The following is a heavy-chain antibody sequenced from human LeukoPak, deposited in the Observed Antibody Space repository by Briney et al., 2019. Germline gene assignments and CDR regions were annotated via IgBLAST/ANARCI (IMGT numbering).Heavy chain of an antibody. D-gene: IGHD1-26*01. V-gene: IGHV1-2*02. J-gene: IGHJ4*02. CDR2: INPNSGGT. CDR3: ARTVGATSVDY. Sequence: GASVKVSCKASGYTFTGYYMHWVRQAPGQGLEWMGWINPNSGGTSYAQKFQGRVTMTRDTSISTAYMELSRLRSDDTAVYYCARTVGATSVDYWGQGTLVTVSS. CDR1: GYTFTGYY.